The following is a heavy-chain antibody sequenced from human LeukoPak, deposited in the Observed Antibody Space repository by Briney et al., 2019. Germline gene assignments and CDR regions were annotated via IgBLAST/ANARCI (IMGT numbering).Heavy chain of an antibody. CDR3: ARLKGYCTNGVCPDFDY. D-gene: IGHD2-8*01. CDR2: IYPGDSDT. V-gene: IGHV5-51*01. CDR1: GYSFTSYW. J-gene: IGHJ4*02. Sequence: ESLKISCKGSGYSFTSYWIGLVRQMPGKGLEWMGIIYPGDSDTRYSPSFQGQVTISADKSISTAYLQWSSLKGSDTAMYYCARLKGYCTNGVCPDFDYWGQGTLVTVSS.